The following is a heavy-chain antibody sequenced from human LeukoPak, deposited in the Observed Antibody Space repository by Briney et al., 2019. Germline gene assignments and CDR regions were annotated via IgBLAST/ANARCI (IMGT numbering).Heavy chain of an antibody. CDR2: VYHSGST. V-gene: IGHV4-59*01. CDR3: ARGKYYGDSDF. J-gene: IGHJ4*02. Sequence: SETLSLTCAVYGGSFSGYYWSWVRQPPGKGLEWIGYVYHSGSTTYNPSLKSRVTISIDTSQNKFSLKLRSVTAADTAIYYCARGKYYGDSDFWGQGTLVIVSS. CDR1: GGSFSGYY. D-gene: IGHD3-3*01.